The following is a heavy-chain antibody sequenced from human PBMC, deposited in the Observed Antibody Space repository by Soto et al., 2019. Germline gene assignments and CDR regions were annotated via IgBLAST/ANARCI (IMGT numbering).Heavy chain of an antibody. CDR2: IYYSGST. J-gene: IGHJ4*02. V-gene: IGHV4-59*08. CDR3: ARHKRSYYYGSGRYFDY. Sequence: PSETLSLTCTVSGGSISSYYWSWIRQPPGKGLEWIGYIYYSGSTNYNPSLKSRVTISVDTSKNQFSLKLSSVTAADTAVYYCARHKRSYYYGSGRYFDYWGQGTLVTVSS. CDR1: GGSISSYY. D-gene: IGHD3-10*01.